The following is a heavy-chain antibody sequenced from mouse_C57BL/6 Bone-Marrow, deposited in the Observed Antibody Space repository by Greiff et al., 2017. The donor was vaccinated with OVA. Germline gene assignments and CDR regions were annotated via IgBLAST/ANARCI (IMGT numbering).Heavy chain of an antibody. Sequence: QVQLQQPGAELVMPGASVKLSCKASGYTFTSYWMHWVKQRPGQGLEWIGEIDPSDSYTNYNQKFKGKSTLTVDKSSSTAYMQLSSLTSEDSAVYYCARTFITTVVATYYFDYWGQGTTLTVSS. D-gene: IGHD1-1*01. J-gene: IGHJ2*01. CDR3: ARTFITTVVATYYFDY. V-gene: IGHV1-69*01. CDR1: GYTFTSYW. CDR2: IDPSDSYT.